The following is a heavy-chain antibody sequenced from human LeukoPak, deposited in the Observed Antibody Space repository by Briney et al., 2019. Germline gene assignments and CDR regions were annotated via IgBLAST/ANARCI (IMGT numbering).Heavy chain of an antibody. CDR3: AGESYDILTGYWNGMDV. V-gene: IGHV3-21*01. J-gene: IGHJ6*04. CDR2: ISSSSSYI. D-gene: IGHD3-9*01. Sequence: PGGSLRLSCAASGFTFSSYSMNWVRQAPGKGLEWVSSISSSSSYIYYADSVKGRFTISRDNAKNSLYLQMNSLRAEDTAVYYCAGESYDILTGYWNGMDVWGKGTTVTVSS. CDR1: GFTFSSYS.